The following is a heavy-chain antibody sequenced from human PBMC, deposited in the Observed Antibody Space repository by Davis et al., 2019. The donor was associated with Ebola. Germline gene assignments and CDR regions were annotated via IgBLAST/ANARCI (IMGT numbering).Heavy chain of an antibody. CDR3: ARAPRNIVVVPAAIFGMDV. CDR2: INPSGGST. V-gene: IGHV1-46*01. J-gene: IGHJ6*02. Sequence: ASVKVSCKASGYTFTSYYMHWVRQAPGQGLEWMGIINPSGGSTSYAQKFQGRVTMTRDTSTSTVYMELSSLRSEDTAVYYCARAPRNIVVVPAAIFGMDVWGQGTTVTVSS. CDR1: GYTFTSYY. D-gene: IGHD2-2*01.